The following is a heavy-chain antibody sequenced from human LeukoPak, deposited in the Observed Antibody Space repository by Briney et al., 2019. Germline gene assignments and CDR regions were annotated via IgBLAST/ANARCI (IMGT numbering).Heavy chain of an antibody. CDR1: GDSINSGDYY. D-gene: IGHD2-15*01. CDR2: FRYSGSN. V-gene: IGHV4-30-4*01. J-gene: IGHJ5*02. Sequence: PSETLSLTCTVSGDSINSGDYYWSWIRQSPGKGLEWIGHFRYSGSNYDNPSLKSRVRISVDTSKNQFSPKLSSVTAVDTAVYYCARQLVANWFDPWGQGTLVTVSS. CDR3: ARQLVANWFDP.